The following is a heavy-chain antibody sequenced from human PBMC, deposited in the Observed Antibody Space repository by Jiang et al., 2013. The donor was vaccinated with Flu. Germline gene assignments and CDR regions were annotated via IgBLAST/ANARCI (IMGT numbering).Heavy chain of an antibody. CDR2: ISYDGSNK. J-gene: IGHJ3*02. Sequence: QLLESGGGVVQPGRSLRLSCAASGFTFSSYAMHWVRQAPGKGLEWVAVISYDGSNKYYADSVKGRFTISRDNSKNTLYLQMNSLRAEDTAVYYCAREMVWDYGEAFDIWGQGTMVTVSS. CDR3: AREMVWDYGEAFDI. V-gene: IGHV3-30*04. D-gene: IGHD2-8*01. CDR1: GFTFSSYA.